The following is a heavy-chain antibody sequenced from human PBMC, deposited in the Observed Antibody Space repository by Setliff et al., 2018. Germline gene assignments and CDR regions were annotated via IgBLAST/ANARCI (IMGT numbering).Heavy chain of an antibody. J-gene: IGHJ4*02. CDR3: ARTTGYRLEGDFDY. D-gene: IGHD3-16*01. CDR2: INWSGGSR. Sequence: GGSLRLSCAASGFTFSSYWMSWVRQAPGKGLEWVSSINWSGGSRAYADSVKGRFTISRDNAKNSLYLQMTSLRAEDTAIYYCARTTGYRLEGDFDYWGQGTLVTVS. V-gene: IGHV3-20*04. CDR1: GFTFSSYW.